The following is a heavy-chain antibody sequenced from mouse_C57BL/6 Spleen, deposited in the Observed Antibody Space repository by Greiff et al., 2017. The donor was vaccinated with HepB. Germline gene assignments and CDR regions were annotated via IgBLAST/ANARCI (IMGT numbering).Heavy chain of an antibody. CDR1: GFTFSSYA. D-gene: IGHD2-5*01. CDR2: ISDGGSYT. Sequence: EVKVVESGGGLVKPGGSLKLSCAASGFTFSSYAMSWVRQTPEKRLEWVATISDGGSYTYYPDNVKGRFTISRDNAKNNLYLQMSHLKSEDTAMYYCARGSYYSNPSFAYWGQGTLVTVSA. V-gene: IGHV5-4*03. CDR3: ARGSYYSNPSFAY. J-gene: IGHJ3*01.